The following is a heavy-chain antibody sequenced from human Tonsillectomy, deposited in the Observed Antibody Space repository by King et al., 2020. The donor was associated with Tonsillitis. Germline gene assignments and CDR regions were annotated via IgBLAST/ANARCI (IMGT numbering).Heavy chain of an antibody. D-gene: IGHD5-18*01. CDR1: GFTFSSYG. J-gene: IGHJ4*02. Sequence: VQLVESGGGVVQPGRSLRLSCAASGFTFSSYGMHWVRQAPGKGLEWVAGISYDGSNKYYADSVKGRFTISRDNSKNTLYLQMNSLRAEDTAVYYCAKGGADTAMVNTDYWGQGTLVTVSS. CDR3: AKGGADTAMVNTDY. CDR2: ISYDGSNK. V-gene: IGHV3-30*18.